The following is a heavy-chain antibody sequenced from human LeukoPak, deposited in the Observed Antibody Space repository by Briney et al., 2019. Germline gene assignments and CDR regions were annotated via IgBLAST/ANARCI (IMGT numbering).Heavy chain of an antibody. CDR3: AKVLWFRETDY. V-gene: IGHV3-23*01. CDR2: IIDSGDIT. J-gene: IGHJ4*02. D-gene: IGHD3-10*01. Sequence: PGGSLRLSCAASGFTFSTYAMNWVRQAPGKGLEWVSAIIDSGDITYYADSVKGRFTISRDNSKNTLYLQMNSLRAEDTAVYYCAKVLWFRETDYWGQGTLVTVSS. CDR1: GFTFSTYA.